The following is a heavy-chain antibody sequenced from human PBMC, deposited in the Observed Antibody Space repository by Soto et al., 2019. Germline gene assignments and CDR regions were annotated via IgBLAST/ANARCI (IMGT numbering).Heavy chain of an antibody. J-gene: IGHJ5*02. CDR2: IYPGDSDT. Sequence: GESLKISCKGSGYSFTSYWIGWVRQMPGKGLEWMGIIYPGDSDTRYSPSFQGQVTISADKSISTAYLQWSSLKASDTAMYYCAKGPRYYYGSGSPHPRTPDWFDPWGQGTLVTVSS. D-gene: IGHD3-10*01. CDR1: GYSFTSYW. V-gene: IGHV5-51*01. CDR3: AKGPRYYYGSGSPHPRTPDWFDP.